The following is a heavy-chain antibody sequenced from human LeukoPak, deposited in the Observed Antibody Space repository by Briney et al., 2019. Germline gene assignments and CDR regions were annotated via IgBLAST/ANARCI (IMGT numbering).Heavy chain of an antibody. D-gene: IGHD3-16*01. V-gene: IGHV4-34*01. CDR1: GFTFSSYG. Sequence: GSLRLTCAASGFTFSSYGLHWVRQTSAKGLEWIGEIDYLGRTSYNPSLKSRLTISVDTSKNQFSLRLSSITAADTAVYYCARPVWCSATICTGPFDVWGQGTLVAVSS. J-gene: IGHJ4*02. CDR3: ARPVWCSATICTGPFDV. CDR2: IDYLGRT.